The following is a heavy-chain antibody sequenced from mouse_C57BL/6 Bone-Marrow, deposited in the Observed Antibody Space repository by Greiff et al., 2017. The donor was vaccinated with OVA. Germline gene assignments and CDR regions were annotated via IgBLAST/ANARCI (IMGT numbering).Heavy chain of an antibody. CDR1: GYTFTDYY. V-gene: IGHV1-76*01. Sequence: QVQLQQSGAELVRPGASVKLSCKASGYTFTDYYINWVKQRPGQGLEWIARIYPGSGNTYYNEKFKGKATLTAEKSSSTAYMQLSSLTSEDSAVYFCASESTMVPYWYFDVWGTGTTVTVSS. CDR2: IYPGSGNT. CDR3: ASESTMVPYWYFDV. D-gene: IGHD2-2*01. J-gene: IGHJ1*03.